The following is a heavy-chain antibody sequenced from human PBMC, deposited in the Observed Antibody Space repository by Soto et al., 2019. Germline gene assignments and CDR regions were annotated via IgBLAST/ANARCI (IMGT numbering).Heavy chain of an antibody. Sequence: QVQLVQSGAEVKKPGSSVEVSCKASGGTFSSYAISWVRQAPGQGLEWMGGIIPIFGTANYAQKFQGRVTITADESTSTAYMELSSLRSEDTAVYYCARVSEAYCGGYCSSWFDYWGQGTLVTVSS. D-gene: IGHD2-21*02. CDR2: IIPIFGTA. CDR1: GGTFSSYA. CDR3: ARVSEAYCGGYCSSWFDY. V-gene: IGHV1-69*12. J-gene: IGHJ4*02.